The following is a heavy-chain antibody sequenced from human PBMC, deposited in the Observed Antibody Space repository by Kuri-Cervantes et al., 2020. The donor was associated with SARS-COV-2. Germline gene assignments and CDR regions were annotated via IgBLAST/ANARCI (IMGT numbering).Heavy chain of an antibody. Sequence: GGSLRLSCAASGFTFSSYDMHWVRQATGKGLGWVSAIGTAGDPYYPGSVKGRFTISRENAKNSLYLQMNSLRAGDTAVYYGVRVGTAESWGAFDIWGQGTMVTVSS. D-gene: IGHD2-2*01. CDR2: IGTAGDP. CDR3: VRVGTAESWGAFDI. V-gene: IGHV3-13*05. J-gene: IGHJ3*02. CDR1: GFTFSSYD.